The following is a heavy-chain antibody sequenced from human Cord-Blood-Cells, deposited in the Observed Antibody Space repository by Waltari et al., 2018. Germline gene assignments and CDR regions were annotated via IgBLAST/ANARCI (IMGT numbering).Heavy chain of an antibody. Sequence: QVQLVQSGAEVKKPGASVKASCKASGYTFTSYGIIWVRQAPGQGLEWMGWISAYNGNTNYAQKLQGRVTMTTDTSTSTAYMELRSLRSDDTAVYYCARVLVGIVGATHAFDIWGQGTMVTVSS. V-gene: IGHV1-18*01. CDR2: ISAYNGNT. CDR1: GYTFTSYG. J-gene: IGHJ3*02. D-gene: IGHD1-26*01. CDR3: ARVLVGIVGATHAFDI.